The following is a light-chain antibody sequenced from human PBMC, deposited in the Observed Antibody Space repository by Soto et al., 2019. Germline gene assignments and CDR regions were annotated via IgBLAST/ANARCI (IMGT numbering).Light chain of an antibody. V-gene: IGKV1-39*01. Sequence: IQMTQSPSSLSASVVDIVTITCRASQSISSYLNWYQQKPGKAPKLLIYAASSLQSGVPSRFSGSGSGTDFTLTISSLQPEDFATYYCQQTYTTPITFGQGARLEIK. CDR1: QSISSY. CDR2: AAS. J-gene: IGKJ5*01. CDR3: QQTYTTPIT.